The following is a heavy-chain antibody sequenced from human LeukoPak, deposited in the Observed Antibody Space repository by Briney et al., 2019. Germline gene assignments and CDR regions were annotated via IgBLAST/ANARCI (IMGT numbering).Heavy chain of an antibody. D-gene: IGHD1-20*01. V-gene: IGHV1-46*01. J-gene: IGHJ4*02. CDR1: GYSFISFY. Sequence: ASVKVSCKASGYSFISFYIHWVRQAPGQGLEWMGVINPSGGSTAYAQQFQGRVTMTRDTSTSTVYMELSSLRSEDTAVYCCARHSLIGTTPFDYWGQGTLVTVSS. CDR2: INPSGGST. CDR3: ARHSLIGTTPFDY.